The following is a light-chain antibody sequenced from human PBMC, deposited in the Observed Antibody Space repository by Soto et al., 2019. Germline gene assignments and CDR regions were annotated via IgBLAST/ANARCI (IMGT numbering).Light chain of an antibody. CDR1: DSNIGNDH. J-gene: IGLJ3*02. CDR3: GTWDSGLSAGV. Sequence: QSVLTQPPSVSAAPGQKVTISCSGSDSNIGNDHVSWYQQFPGTAPKLLIYENNKRPSGIPDRFSGSKSGTSATLDTTGLQTGDEADYYCGTWDSGLSAGVIGGGTKVTVL. CDR2: ENN. V-gene: IGLV1-51*02.